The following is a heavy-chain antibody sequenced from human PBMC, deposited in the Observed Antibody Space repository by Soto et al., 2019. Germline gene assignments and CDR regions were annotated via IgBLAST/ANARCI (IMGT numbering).Heavy chain of an antibody. Sequence: GASLKVSCKASGGTFSSYAISWVRQAPGQGLEWMGGIIPIFGTANYAQKFQGRVTITADKSTSTAYMELSSLRSEDTAVYYCARAYCTNGVCYSHYYYYGMDVWGQGTTVTVSS. CDR2: IIPIFGTA. CDR1: GGTFSSYA. V-gene: IGHV1-69*06. CDR3: ARAYCTNGVCYSHYYYYGMDV. J-gene: IGHJ6*02. D-gene: IGHD2-8*01.